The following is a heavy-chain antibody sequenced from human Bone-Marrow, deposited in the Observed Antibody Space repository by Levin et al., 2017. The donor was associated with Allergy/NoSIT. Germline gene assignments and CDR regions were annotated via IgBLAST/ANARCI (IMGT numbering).Heavy chain of an antibody. CDR1: GFTFSSNW. CDR3: ARRIWSGDMDV. Sequence: ETLSLTCAASGFTFSSNWMSWVRQAPGKGLEWVANIKQDGNERYYVDSVKGRFTISRDNARNSLYLQMTSLRAEDTAVYYCARRIWSGDMDVWGKGATVIVSS. V-gene: IGHV3-7*01. D-gene: IGHD3-3*01. CDR2: IKQDGNER. J-gene: IGHJ6*03.